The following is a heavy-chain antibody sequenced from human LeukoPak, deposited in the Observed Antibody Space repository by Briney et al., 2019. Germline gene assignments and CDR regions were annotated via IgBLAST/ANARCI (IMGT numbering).Heavy chain of an antibody. CDR3: ARVGDGYKWAFDY. CDR1: GYIFTGYW. J-gene: IGHJ4*02. D-gene: IGHD5-24*01. V-gene: IGHV5-51*01. Sequence: GESLKISCKGSGYIFTGYWIGWVRQMPGKGLEWMGIIYPGDSDTTYSPSFQGQVTISADKSISTAYLQWSSLKASDTAMYYCARVGDGYKWAFDYWGQGTLVTVSS. CDR2: IYPGDSDT.